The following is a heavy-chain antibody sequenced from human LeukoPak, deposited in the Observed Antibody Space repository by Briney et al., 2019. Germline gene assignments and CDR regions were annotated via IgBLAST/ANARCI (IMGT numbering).Heavy chain of an antibody. J-gene: IGHJ4*02. Sequence: PGKSLRLSCAASGFTFRSYGMHWVRQAPGKGLEWVAVIWYDGSNKYYADSVKGRFTISRDNSKNTLYLQMNSLRAEDTAVYYCARAGYSSSWFSVQNYFDYWGQGTLVTVSS. V-gene: IGHV3-33*01. CDR1: GFTFRSYG. CDR2: IWYDGSNK. D-gene: IGHD6-13*01. CDR3: ARAGYSSSWFSVQNYFDY.